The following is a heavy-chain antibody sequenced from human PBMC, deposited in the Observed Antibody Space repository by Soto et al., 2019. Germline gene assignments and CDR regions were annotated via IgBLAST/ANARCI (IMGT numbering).Heavy chain of an antibody. CDR1: GGSIRSNY. Sequence: PETLSLTCNVSGGSIRSNYWSWIRQPAGKALEWIGRIYTSGTTNYNPSLKSRATMLIDTSKNQFSLILSSVTAADTGVYYCAREGASGFGMDVWSQGTTVTVSS. J-gene: IGHJ6*02. CDR3: AREGASGFGMDV. V-gene: IGHV4-4*07. D-gene: IGHD1-26*01. CDR2: IYTSGTT.